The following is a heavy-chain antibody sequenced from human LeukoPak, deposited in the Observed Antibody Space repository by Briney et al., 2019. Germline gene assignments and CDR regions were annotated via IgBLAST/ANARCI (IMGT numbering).Heavy chain of an antibody. D-gene: IGHD3-22*01. CDR1: GYTFTGYY. CDR3: AREDEYYYDSSGYLYFDY. CDR2: INPNSGGT. J-gene: IGHJ4*02. V-gene: IGHV1-2*02. Sequence: ASVKVSCKASGYTFTGYYMHWVRQAPGQGLEWMGWINPNSGGTNYAQEFQGRVTMTRDTSISTAYMELSRLRSDDTAVYYCAREDEYYYDSSGYLYFDYWGQGTLVTVSS.